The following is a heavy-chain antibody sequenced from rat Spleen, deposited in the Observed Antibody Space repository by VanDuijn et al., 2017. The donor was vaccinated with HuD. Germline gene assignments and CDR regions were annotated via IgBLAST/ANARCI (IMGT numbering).Heavy chain of an antibody. D-gene: IGHD5-1*01. Sequence: EVQLVESGGGLVQPGRSLKLSCAASGFTFSDYNMAWVRQAPKKGLEWVATISYDGSSTYYRDSVKGRFTISRDNAKSTLYLQMDSLRAEDTATYYCATSQLGPGYWGQGVMVIVSS. CDR3: ATSQLGPGY. J-gene: IGHJ2*01. CDR1: GFTFSDYN. V-gene: IGHV5-7*01. CDR2: ISYDGSST.